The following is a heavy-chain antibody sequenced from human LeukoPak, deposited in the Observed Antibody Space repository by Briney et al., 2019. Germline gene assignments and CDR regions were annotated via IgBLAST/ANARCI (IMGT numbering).Heavy chain of an antibody. D-gene: IGHD3-22*01. J-gene: IGHJ4*02. CDR2: ISDSGGST. V-gene: IGHV3-23*01. CDR1: GFTFSSYA. CDR3: AKDQYYVSSGPPYTSFHY. Sequence: GVSLRLSCAASGFTFSSYAMSWVRQAPGKGLEWVSAISDSGGSTYYADSVEGRFTIYRDNSKNTLYLQMNRLRSEDTAVYYCAKDQYYVSSGPPYTSFHYWVQGTMLSVCS.